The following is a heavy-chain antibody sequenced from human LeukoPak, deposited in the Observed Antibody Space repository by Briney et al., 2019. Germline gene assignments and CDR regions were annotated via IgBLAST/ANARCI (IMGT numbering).Heavy chain of an antibody. D-gene: IGHD3-22*01. CDR3: AKGSNYYDSSGYPRFYGMDV. V-gene: IGHV3-30*18. Sequence: GGSLRLSCAASGFTFSSYGMHWVRQAPGKGLEWVAVISYDGSNKYYADSVKGRFTISRDNSKNTLYLQMNSLRAEDTAVYYCAKGSNYYDSSGYPRFYGMDVWGQGTTVTGSS. CDR1: GFTFSSYG. J-gene: IGHJ6*02. CDR2: ISYDGSNK.